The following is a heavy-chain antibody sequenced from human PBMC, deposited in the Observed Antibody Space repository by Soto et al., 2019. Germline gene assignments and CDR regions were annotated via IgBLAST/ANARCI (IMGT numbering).Heavy chain of an antibody. V-gene: IGHV1-46*01. D-gene: IGHD3-22*01. CDR1: GYTFTSYY. J-gene: IGHJ5*02. Sequence: QVQLVQSGAEVKKPGASVKVSCKASGYTFTSYYMHWVRQAPGQGLEWMGIINPSGGSTSYAQKFQGRVTMTRDTSTGTVYMELSSVRSEDTAVYYCARDHPSLDYDSSGYYWTYNWFDPWGQGTLVTVSS. CDR3: ARDHPSLDYDSSGYYWTYNWFDP. CDR2: INPSGGST.